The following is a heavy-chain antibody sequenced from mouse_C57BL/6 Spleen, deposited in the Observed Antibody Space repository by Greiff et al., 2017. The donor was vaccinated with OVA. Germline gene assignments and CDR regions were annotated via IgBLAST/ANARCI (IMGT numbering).Heavy chain of an antibody. Sequence: EVQLVESGPGLVKPSQSLSLTCSVTGYSITSGYYWNWIRQFPGNKLEWMGYISYDGSNNYNPSLKNRIPITRDTSKNQFFLKLNSVTTEDTATYYCASGAYDGYRYYFDYWGQGTTLTVSS. V-gene: IGHV3-6*01. CDR3: ASGAYDGYRYYFDY. J-gene: IGHJ2*01. CDR1: GYSITSGYY. D-gene: IGHD2-3*01. CDR2: ISYDGSN.